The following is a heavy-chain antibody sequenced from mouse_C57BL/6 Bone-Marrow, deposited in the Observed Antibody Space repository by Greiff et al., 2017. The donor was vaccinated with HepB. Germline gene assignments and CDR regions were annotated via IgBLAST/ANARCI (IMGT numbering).Heavy chain of an antibody. CDR2: INPNNGGT. CDR3: ASPYDYLFAY. V-gene: IGHV1-26*01. J-gene: IGHJ3*01. Sequence: VQLQQSGPELVKPGASVKISCKASGYTFTDYYMNWVKQSHGKSLEWIGDINPNNGGTSYNQKFKGKATLTVDKSSSTAYMELRSLTSEDSAVYYCASPYDYLFAYWGEGTLVTVSA. CDR1: GYTFTDYY. D-gene: IGHD2-4*01.